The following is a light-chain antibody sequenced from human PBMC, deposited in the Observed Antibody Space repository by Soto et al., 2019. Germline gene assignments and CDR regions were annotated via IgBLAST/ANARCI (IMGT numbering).Light chain of an antibody. Sequence: EIVLTQSPATLSLSPGERATLSFRASQSVDINLSWYQKKAGQAPRLLSYGASTSATAIPARFSGSGSGTEFTLTISSLQSEDFAVYFCQDYNNWPWTFGQGTKVDNK. V-gene: IGKV3-15*01. CDR1: QSVDIN. CDR2: GAS. J-gene: IGKJ1*01. CDR3: QDYNNWPWT.